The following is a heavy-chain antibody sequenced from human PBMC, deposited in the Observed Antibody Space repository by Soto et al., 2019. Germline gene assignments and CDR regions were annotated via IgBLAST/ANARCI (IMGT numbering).Heavy chain of an antibody. D-gene: IGHD2-15*01. CDR3: ARGRVVVVAAIRYYYGMDV. CDR2: IIPIFGTA. Sequence: QVQLVQSGAEVKKPGSSVKVSCKASGGTFSSYAISWVRQAPGQGLEWMGGIIPIFGTANYAQKFQGRVTITADESTSTAYMELSSLRSEDTAVYYCARGRVVVVAAIRYYYGMDVWGQGTTVTVSS. CDR1: GGTFSSYA. J-gene: IGHJ6*02. V-gene: IGHV1-69*12.